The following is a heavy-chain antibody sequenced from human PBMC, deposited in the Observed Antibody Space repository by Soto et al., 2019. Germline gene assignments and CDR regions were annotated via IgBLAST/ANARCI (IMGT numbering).Heavy chain of an antibody. V-gene: IGHV2-26*01. CDR3: ALIKDCSRTDCYLASFDP. CDR2: IFSNDDK. J-gene: IGHJ5*02. CDR1: GLSLTNGRLG. Sequence: SGPTLGNPAETLTLTCTVSGLSLTNGRLGVSWIRQPPGKALEWLAHIFSNDDKSYSTSLKSRLTISKDISRSQVVLTMTNMDPVDSATYYCALIKDCSRTDCYLASFDPWGQGTLVTVSS. D-gene: IGHD2-2*01.